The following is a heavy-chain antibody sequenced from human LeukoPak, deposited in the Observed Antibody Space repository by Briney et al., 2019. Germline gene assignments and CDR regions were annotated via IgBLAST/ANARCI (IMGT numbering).Heavy chain of an antibody. CDR2: INAGNGNT. J-gene: IGHJ4*02. CDR1: GYTFTSYA. CDR3: ARGGARSGWYGTYFDS. V-gene: IGHV1-3*01. Sequence: ASVKVSCTASGYTFTSYAMHWVRQAPGQRLEWMGWINAGNGNTKYSQKFQGRVTITRDTSASTAYMDLSSLRSEDTAVYYCARGGARSGWYGTYFDSWGQGTLVTVSS. D-gene: IGHD6-19*01.